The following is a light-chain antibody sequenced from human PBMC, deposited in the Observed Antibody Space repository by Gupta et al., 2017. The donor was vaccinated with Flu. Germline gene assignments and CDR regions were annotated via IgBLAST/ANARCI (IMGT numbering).Light chain of an antibody. V-gene: IGKV4-1*01. CDR1: ESLFYNSNNKNY. CDR2: WAS. CDR3: QQDVTAPYT. J-gene: IGKJ2*01. Sequence: DIVMTQSPDSLALSLGERATINCKSSESLFYNSNNKNYLAWYQQKPGQPPKLVVYWASTRDPGVPDRFSGDGSGTDFTLTISSLQAEDVAVYYCQQDVTAPYTFGQGTKLEIK.